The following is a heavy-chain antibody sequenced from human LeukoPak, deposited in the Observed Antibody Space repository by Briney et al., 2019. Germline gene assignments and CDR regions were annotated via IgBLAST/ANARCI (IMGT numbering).Heavy chain of an antibody. Sequence: SETLSLTCTVSGGSISSYYWSWIRQPAGKGLEWIGRIYTSGSTNYNPSLKSRVTMSVDTSKNQFSLKLSSVTAADTAVYCCARSKARGYSYGSNGMDVWGQGTTVTVSS. CDR2: IYTSGST. CDR1: GGSISSYY. V-gene: IGHV4-4*07. D-gene: IGHD5-18*01. CDR3: ARSKARGYSYGSNGMDV. J-gene: IGHJ6*02.